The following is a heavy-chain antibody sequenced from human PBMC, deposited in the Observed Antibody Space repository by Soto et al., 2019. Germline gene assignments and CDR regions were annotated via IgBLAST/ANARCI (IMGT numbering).Heavy chain of an antibody. J-gene: IGHJ4*02. CDR3: ASYDSRDGYTLDY. V-gene: IGHV4-39*07. CDR2: IYYSGST. D-gene: IGHD5-12*01. Sequence: SETLSLTCTVSGGSISSSSYYWGWIRQPPGKGLEWIGSIYYSGSTYYNPSLRSRVTISVDTSKNQFSLKLSSVTAADTAVYYCASYDSRDGYTLDYWGQGTLVTVSS. CDR1: GGSISSSSYY.